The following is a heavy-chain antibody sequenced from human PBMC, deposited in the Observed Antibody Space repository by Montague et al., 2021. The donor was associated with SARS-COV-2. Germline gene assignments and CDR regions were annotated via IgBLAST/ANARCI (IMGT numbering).Heavy chain of an antibody. CDR3: ARRRLREDYFDF. CDR1: GDSVSSSDHY. Sequence: SETLSLTCTVSGDSVSSSDHYWGWIRQPPGKGLEWLGIVYYSGYTYYNPSVKGRVTISIDASKNQSSLKLNSLTATDTAIYHCARRRLREDYFDFWGQGTLLTVSP. CDR2: VYYSGYT. D-gene: IGHD4-17*01. V-gene: IGHV4-39*01. J-gene: IGHJ4*02.